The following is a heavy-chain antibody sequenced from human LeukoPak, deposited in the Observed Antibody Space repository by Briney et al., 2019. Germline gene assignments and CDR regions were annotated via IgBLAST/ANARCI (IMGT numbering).Heavy chain of an antibody. CDR1: GGSFSGYY. CDR3: ARGPPPYDFHDF. D-gene: IGHD3-3*01. CDR2: ISHSGST. V-gene: IGHV4-34*01. Sequence: SLAVSLTCAVYGGSFSGYYWSWIRQPPGKGLEWIGEISHSGSTNYNPSLKSRVTISVDTSKNQFSLKLSSVTAADTAVYYCARGPPPYDFHDFWGQGTLVTVS. J-gene: IGHJ4*02.